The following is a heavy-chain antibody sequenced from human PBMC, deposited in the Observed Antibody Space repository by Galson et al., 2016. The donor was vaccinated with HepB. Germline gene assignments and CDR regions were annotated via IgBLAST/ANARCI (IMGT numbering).Heavy chain of an antibody. J-gene: IGHJ4*02. CDR2: ISYDGDNE. CDR3: ARGSSAVDATEVGLDY. V-gene: IGHV3-30-3*01. Sequence: SLRLSCAASGFTFSSYAVHWVRQPPGKGLEWVAAISYDGDNEYYADSLKGRYTISRDNSRNAVYLHMSSLRRDDPAVYYCARGSSAVDATEVGLDYWGQGTLVIVSS. D-gene: IGHD6-19*01. CDR1: GFTFSSYA.